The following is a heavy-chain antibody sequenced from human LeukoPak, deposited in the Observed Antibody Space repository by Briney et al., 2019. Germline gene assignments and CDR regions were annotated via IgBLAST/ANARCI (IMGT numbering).Heavy chain of an antibody. D-gene: IGHD3-9*01. V-gene: IGHV3-21*01. J-gene: IGHJ4*02. Sequence: GGSLRLSCAASGFTFSSYAMSWVRQAPGKGLEWVSAISGSRSYTYYADSVKGRFTISRDNAKNSLYLQMNSLRAEDTAMYYCARATTYDILTGYFDYWGQGTLVTVSS. CDR3: ARATTYDILTGYFDY. CDR2: ISGSRSYT. CDR1: GFTFSSYA.